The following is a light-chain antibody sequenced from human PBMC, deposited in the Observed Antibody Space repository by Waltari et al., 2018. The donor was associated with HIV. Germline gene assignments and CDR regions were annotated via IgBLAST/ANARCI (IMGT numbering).Light chain of an antibody. Sequence: QSALTQPRSVSGSPGQSVTISCTGTSSDVGGYNYVSWYQHHPNKGPKLLIYDVTKRPSGVPDRFSGSNAGNTASLTISVLQAEDEADYYCCSYADTYFVVFGGRTTLTVL. CDR2: DVT. J-gene: IGLJ2*01. CDR3: CSYADTYFVV. V-gene: IGLV2-11*01. CDR1: SSDVGGYNY.